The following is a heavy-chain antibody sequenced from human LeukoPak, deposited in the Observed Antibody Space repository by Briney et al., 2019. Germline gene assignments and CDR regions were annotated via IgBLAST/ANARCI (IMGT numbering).Heavy chain of an antibody. J-gene: IGHJ4*02. D-gene: IGHD3-22*01. V-gene: IGHV4-39*01. CDR3: ARHVYYDSSGYPDY. CDR2: IYYSGST. Sequence: LETLSLTCTVSGGSISSGSYYWGWIRQPPGKGLEWIGSIYYSGSTYYNPSLKSRVTISIDTSKNQFSLKLSSVTAADTAVYYCARHVYYDSSGYPDYWGQGTLVTVSS. CDR1: GGSISSGSYY.